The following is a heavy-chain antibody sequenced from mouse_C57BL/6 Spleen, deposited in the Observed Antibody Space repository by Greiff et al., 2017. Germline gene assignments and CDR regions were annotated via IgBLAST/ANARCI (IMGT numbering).Heavy chain of an antibody. J-gene: IGHJ2*01. CDR3: ARGGAVVAPLDY. D-gene: IGHD1-1*01. V-gene: IGHV1-81*01. CDR1: GYTFTSYG. Sequence: QVQLQQSGAELARPGASVKLSCKASGYTFTSYGISWVKQRTGQGLEWIGEIYPRSGNTYYNEKFKGKATLTADKSSSTAYMELRSLTSEDSAVYFCARGGAVVAPLDYWGQGTTLTVSS. CDR2: IYPRSGNT.